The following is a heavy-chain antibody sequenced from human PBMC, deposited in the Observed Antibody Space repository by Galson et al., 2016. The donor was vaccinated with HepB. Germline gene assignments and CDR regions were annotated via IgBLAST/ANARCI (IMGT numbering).Heavy chain of an antibody. CDR2: IHPSGGYT. J-gene: IGHJ4*02. CDR1: GYTFTSYS. D-gene: IGHD2-15*01. V-gene: IGHV1-46*01. Sequence: SVKVSCKASGYTFTSYSMHWVRQAPGQGPEWMGIIHPSGGYTKYEQNFKGRVTMSRDTSTSTVTMDLSSQTSGDTAVYYCARDNTRWSFDYWGQGTLVTVSS. CDR3: ARDNTRWSFDY.